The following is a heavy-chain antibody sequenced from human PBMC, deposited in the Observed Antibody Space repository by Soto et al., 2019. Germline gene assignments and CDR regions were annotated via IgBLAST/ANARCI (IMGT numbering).Heavy chain of an antibody. CDR2: ISGSGGST. V-gene: IGHV3-23*01. D-gene: IGHD6-13*01. Sequence: GSLRLSFAASGFTFSSYAMSWVRPAPGKGLEWVSAISGSGGSTYYADSVKGRFTISRDNSKNTLYLQMNSLRAEDTAVYYCAKDTGYSSSWYLDYWGQGTLVTVSS. CDR3: AKDTGYSSSWYLDY. CDR1: GFTFSSYA. J-gene: IGHJ4*02.